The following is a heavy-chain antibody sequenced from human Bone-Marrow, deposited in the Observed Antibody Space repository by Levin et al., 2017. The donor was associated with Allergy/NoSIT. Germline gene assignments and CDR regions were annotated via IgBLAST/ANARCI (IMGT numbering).Heavy chain of an antibody. Sequence: ASVKVSCKASGYAFTSYGINWVRQAPGQGLEWMGWVSAYNDHTKYAPRLQDRVTLTIDIPAATAYMDLRSLRSDDTAVYYCARGDAVKYYGTNDYQDFNVWGQGTLVTVSS. CDR2: VSAYNDHT. CDR1: GYAFTSYG. V-gene: IGHV1-18*01. CDR3: ARGDAVKYYGTNDYQDFNV. D-gene: IGHD3-10*01. J-gene: IGHJ4*02.